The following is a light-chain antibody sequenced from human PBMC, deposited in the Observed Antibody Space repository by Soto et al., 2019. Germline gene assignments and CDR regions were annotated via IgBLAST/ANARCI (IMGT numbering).Light chain of an antibody. CDR1: SSNIGNNY. CDR2: DNN. V-gene: IGLV1-51*01. CDR3: GTWDSSLSAGGVV. J-gene: IGLJ2*01. Sequence: QSVLTQPPSVSAPAGRKVTISCSGGSSNIGNNYVSWYQQLPGTAPKLLVYDNNKRPSGIPDRFSGSKSGTSATLGITGLQTGDEADYHCGTWDSSLSAGGVVFGGGTKVTV.